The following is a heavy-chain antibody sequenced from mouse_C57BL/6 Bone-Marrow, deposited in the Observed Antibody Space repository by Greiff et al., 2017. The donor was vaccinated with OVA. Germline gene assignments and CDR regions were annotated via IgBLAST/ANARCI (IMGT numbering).Heavy chain of an antibody. CDR1: GFSFNTYA. V-gene: IGHV10-1*01. Sequence: EVKVVESGGGLVQPKGSLKLSCAASGFSFNTYAMNWVRQAPGKGLEWVARIRSKSNNYATYYADSVKDRFTISRDDSESMLYLQMNNLKTEDTAMYYCVRHEDYYGSSGVLWWYFDVWGTGTTVTVSS. J-gene: IGHJ1*03. D-gene: IGHD1-1*01. CDR3: VRHEDYYGSSGVLWWYFDV. CDR2: IRSKSNNYAT.